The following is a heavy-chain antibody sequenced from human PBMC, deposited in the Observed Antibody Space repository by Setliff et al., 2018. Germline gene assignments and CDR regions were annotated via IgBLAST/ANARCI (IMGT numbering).Heavy chain of an antibody. D-gene: IGHD1-26*01. CDR3: ARRMWELRSDAFDI. Sequence: ASVKVSCKASGYTFTGYYMHWVRQAPGQGLEWMGRINPNSGGTNYAQKFQGRVTMTRDTSISTAYMELSRLRSDDTALYYCARRMWELRSDAFDIWGQGTMVTVSS. J-gene: IGHJ3*02. CDR2: INPNSGGT. CDR1: GYTFTGYY. V-gene: IGHV1-2*06.